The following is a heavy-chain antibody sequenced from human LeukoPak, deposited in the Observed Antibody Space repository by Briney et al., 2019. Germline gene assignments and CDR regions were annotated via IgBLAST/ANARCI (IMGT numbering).Heavy chain of an antibody. J-gene: IGHJ4*02. V-gene: IGHV4-34*01. CDR1: GGSFSGYY. CDR3: ARGGPRYCSVGSCYFGY. D-gene: IGHD2-15*01. Sequence: SETLSLTCAVYGGSFSGYYWSWIRQPPGKGLEWIGEINHSGSTNYNPSLKSRVTISVDTSKNQFSLKLSSVTAADTAVYYCARGGPRYCSVGSCYFGYWGQGTLVTVSS. CDR2: INHSGST.